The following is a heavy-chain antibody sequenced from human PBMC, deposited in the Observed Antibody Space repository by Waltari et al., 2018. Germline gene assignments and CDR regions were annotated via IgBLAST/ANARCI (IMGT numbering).Heavy chain of an antibody. J-gene: IGHJ6*03. V-gene: IGHV4-34*02. D-gene: IGHD3-3*01. CDR2: INDSGRT. Sequence: QVQLQQWGAGLLKPSETLSLTCDVSGGSLSGYHWTWIRQPPGKGLEWIGEINDSGRTTYNPPLESRVTVSIDTANNQFSLRVRSVTAADTAVYYCARVFGYSYYYMDVWGKGTTVTISS. CDR1: GGSLSGYH. CDR3: ARVFGYSYYYMDV.